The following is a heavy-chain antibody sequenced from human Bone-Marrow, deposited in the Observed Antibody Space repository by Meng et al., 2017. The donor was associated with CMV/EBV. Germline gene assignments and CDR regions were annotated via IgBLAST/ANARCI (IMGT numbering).Heavy chain of an antibody. D-gene: IGHD2-2*01. J-gene: IGHJ5*02. V-gene: IGHV1-2*02. Sequence: TFTGYYMHWVRQAPRQGLEWMGWINPNSGGTNYAQKFQGRVTMTRDTSISTAYMELSRLRSDDTAVYYCARLGYCSSTSCYEVWFDPWGQGTLVTRLL. CDR3: ARLGYCSSTSCYEVWFDP. CDR2: INPNSGGT. CDR1: TFTGYY.